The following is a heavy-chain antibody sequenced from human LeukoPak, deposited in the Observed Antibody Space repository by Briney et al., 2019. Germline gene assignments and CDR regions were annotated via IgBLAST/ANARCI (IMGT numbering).Heavy chain of an antibody. CDR3: ARSRYSSSSPLDF. J-gene: IGHJ4*02. CDR1: GDSMNYYY. V-gene: IGHV4-59*01. Sequence: PSETLSLTCTVSGDSMNYYYWSWIRQPPGKGLESIGYVHYSGNTNYNPSLKSRVTISVDTSKNQLSLRLSSVTAADTAVYYCARSRYSSSSPLDFWGPGTLVTVSS. D-gene: IGHD6-6*01. CDR2: VHYSGNT.